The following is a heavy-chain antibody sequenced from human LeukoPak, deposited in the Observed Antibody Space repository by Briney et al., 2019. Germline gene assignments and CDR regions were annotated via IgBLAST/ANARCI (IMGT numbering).Heavy chain of an antibody. D-gene: IGHD2-15*01. V-gene: IGHV4-59*01. CDR1: GGSISSYY. Sequence: SETLSLTCTVSGGSISSYYWSWIRQPPGKGLEWIGYIYYSGSTNYNPSLKSRVTISVDTSKNQFSLKLSSVTAADTAVYYCASNLCFDAFDIWGQGTMVTVSS. CDR2: IYYSGST. CDR3: ASNLCFDAFDI. J-gene: IGHJ3*02.